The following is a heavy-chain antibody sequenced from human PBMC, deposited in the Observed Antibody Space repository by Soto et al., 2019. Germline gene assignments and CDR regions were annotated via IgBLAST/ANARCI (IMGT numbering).Heavy chain of an antibody. V-gene: IGHV3-23*01. CDR2: ISGSGGST. CDR3: AKVWVVAAAGHGCFDP. D-gene: IGHD6-13*01. J-gene: IGHJ5*02. CDR1: GFTFSSYA. Sequence: VGSLRLSCAASGFTFSSYAMSWVRQAPGKGLEWVSAISGSGGSTYYADSVKGRFTISRDNSKNTLYLQMNSLRAEDTAVYYCAKVWVVAAAGHGCFDPWGQGTLVTVSS.